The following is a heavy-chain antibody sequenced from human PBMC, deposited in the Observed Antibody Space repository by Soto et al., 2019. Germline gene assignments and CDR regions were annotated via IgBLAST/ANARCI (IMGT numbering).Heavy chain of an antibody. CDR1: GGTFSSYA. D-gene: IGHD5-18*01. Sequence: ASVKVSCKASGGTFSSYAISWVRQAPGQGLEWMGGIIPIFGTANYAQKFQGRVTITADESTSTAYMELSSLRSEDTAVYYCATGNLYSYGPDTHYYYYGMDVWGQGTTVTVSS. V-gene: IGHV1-69*13. CDR2: IIPIFGTA. J-gene: IGHJ6*02. CDR3: ATGNLYSYGPDTHYYYYGMDV.